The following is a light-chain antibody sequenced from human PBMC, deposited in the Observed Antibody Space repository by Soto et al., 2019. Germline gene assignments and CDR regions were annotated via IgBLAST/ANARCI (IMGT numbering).Light chain of an antibody. CDR3: SSYTSSSKGV. CDR2: DVS. V-gene: IGLV2-14*01. CDR1: SSDVGGYNY. Sequence: QSVLTQPASVSGSPGQSITISCTGTSSDVGGYNYVSWYQQHPGKAPKLMIYDVSNRPSGVSNRFSGSKSGNTASLTIFGLQAEDEADYYCSSYTSSSKGVFGGGTKLTVL. J-gene: IGLJ2*01.